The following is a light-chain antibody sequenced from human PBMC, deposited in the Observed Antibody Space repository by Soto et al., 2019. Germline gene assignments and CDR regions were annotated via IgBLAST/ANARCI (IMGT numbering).Light chain of an antibody. Sequence: DIQMTQSPSTLYASVGDRVTITCRASQSIGAPLAWFQQKPGKAPNLLIYKASSLESGVPSRFSGSGSGTEFTLTINTLQPDDFATYYCQQYNSSPLTFGGGTKVEIK. CDR1: QSIGAP. CDR3: QQYNSSPLT. CDR2: KAS. V-gene: IGKV1-5*03. J-gene: IGKJ4*01.